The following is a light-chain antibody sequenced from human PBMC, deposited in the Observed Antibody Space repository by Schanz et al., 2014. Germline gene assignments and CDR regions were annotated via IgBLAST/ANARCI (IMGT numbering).Light chain of an antibody. V-gene: IGLV2-14*01. J-gene: IGLJ2*01. CDR3: SAYTSSSTLV. CDR2: DVN. Sequence: QSALTQPASVSGSPGQSITISCTGTSSDIGGYNYVSWYQQHPGKAPKLMIFDVNSRPSGVSNRFSGSKSVNTASLTISELQAEDEADYYCSAYTSSSTLVFGGGTKVTVL. CDR1: SSDIGGYNY.